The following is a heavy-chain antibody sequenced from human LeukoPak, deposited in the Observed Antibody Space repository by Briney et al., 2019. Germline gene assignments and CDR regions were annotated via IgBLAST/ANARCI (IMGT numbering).Heavy chain of an antibody. D-gene: IGHD6-13*01. Sequence: ASVKVSCKASGYTFTSYAMNWVRQAPGQGLEWMGWISAYNGNTNYAQKLQGRVTMTTDTSTSTAYMELRSLRSDDTAVYYCARVYLGIAAAGTVDYWGQGTLVTVSS. CDR1: GYTFTSYA. J-gene: IGHJ4*02. V-gene: IGHV1-18*01. CDR3: ARVYLGIAAAGTVDY. CDR2: ISAYNGNT.